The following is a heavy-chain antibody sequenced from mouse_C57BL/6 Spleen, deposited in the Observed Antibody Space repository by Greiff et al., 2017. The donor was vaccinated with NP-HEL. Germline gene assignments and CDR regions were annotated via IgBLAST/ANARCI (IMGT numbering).Heavy chain of an antibody. Sequence: VQLQQSGAELVRPGASVKLSCTASGFNIKDDYMHWVKQRPEQGLEWIGWIDPENGDTEYASKFQGKATITADTSSNTAYLQLSSLTSEDTAVYYCTSTTVVKGYAMDYWGQGTSVTVSS. CDR2: IDPENGDT. D-gene: IGHD1-1*01. CDR3: TSTTVVKGYAMDY. J-gene: IGHJ4*01. CDR1: GFNIKDDY. V-gene: IGHV14-4*01.